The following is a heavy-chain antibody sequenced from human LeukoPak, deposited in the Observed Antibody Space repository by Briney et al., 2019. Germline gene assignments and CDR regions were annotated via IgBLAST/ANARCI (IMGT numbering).Heavy chain of an antibody. Sequence: EASVKVSCKASGYTFTGYYMNWVRQAPGQGLEWMGWINPNSGSTNYAQRFQGRVTMTRDTSISTAYMELSRLRSDDTAVYYCARDRVLRYFDWTQIDYWGQGTPVTVSS. V-gene: IGHV1-2*02. J-gene: IGHJ4*02. CDR3: ARDRVLRYFDWTQIDY. CDR2: INPNSGST. D-gene: IGHD3-9*01. CDR1: GYTFTGYY.